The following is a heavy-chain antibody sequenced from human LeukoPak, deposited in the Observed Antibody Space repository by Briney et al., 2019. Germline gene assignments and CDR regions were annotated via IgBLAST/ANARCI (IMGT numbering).Heavy chain of an antibody. V-gene: IGHV1-69*05. CDR1: GGTFSSYA. CDR3: ASPDASMVSAFDY. CDR2: IIPIFGTA. J-gene: IGHJ4*02. D-gene: IGHD5-18*01. Sequence: SVKVSCKASGGTFSSYAISWVRQAPGQGLEWMGGIIPIFGTANYAQKFQGRVTITTDESTSTAYMELRSLRSDDTAVYYCASPDASMVSAFDYWGQGTLVTVSS.